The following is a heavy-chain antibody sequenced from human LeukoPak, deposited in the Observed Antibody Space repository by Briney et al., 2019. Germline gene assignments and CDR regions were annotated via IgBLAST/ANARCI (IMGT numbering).Heavy chain of an antibody. CDR2: IIPIFGTA. D-gene: IGHD2-2*01. Sequence: SVKVFCKASGGTFSSYAISWVRQAPGQGLEWMGVIIPIFGTANYAQKFQGRVTITADESTSTAYMELSSLRSEDTAVYYCARGYCSSTSCYGFDYWGQGTLVTVSS. J-gene: IGHJ4*02. CDR3: ARGYCSSTSCYGFDY. CDR1: GGTFSSYA. V-gene: IGHV1-69*13.